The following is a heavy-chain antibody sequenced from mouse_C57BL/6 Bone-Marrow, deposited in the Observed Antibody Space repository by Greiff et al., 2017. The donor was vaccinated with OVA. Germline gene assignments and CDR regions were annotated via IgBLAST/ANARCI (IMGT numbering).Heavy chain of an antibody. V-gene: IGHV1-26*01. D-gene: IGHD3-2*02. CDR2: INPNNGGT. CDR3: ARGLHRQLRPYYFDY. CDR1: GYTFTDYY. Sequence: VQLQQSGPELVKPGASVKISCKASGYTFTDYYMNWVKQSHGKSLEWIGDINPNNGGTSYNQKFKGKATLTVDKSSSTAYMELRSLTSEDSAVYYCARGLHRQLRPYYFDYWGQGTTLTVSS. J-gene: IGHJ2*01.